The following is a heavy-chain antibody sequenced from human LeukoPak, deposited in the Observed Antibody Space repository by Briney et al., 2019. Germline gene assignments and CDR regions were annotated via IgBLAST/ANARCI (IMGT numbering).Heavy chain of an antibody. D-gene: IGHD4/OR15-4a*01. Sequence: PGRSLRLSCAASGFTFRNYGMHWVRQVPGKGLEWVAVIWNDGRNEHYADSVKGRFTISRDNPKNTLYLQMNSLRSEDTAVYYCSKGKTNDYGEPYTSDIWGQGTMVIVSS. V-gene: IGHV3-33*03. J-gene: IGHJ3*02. CDR2: IWNDGRNE. CDR1: GFTFRNYG. CDR3: SKGKTNDYGEPYTSDI.